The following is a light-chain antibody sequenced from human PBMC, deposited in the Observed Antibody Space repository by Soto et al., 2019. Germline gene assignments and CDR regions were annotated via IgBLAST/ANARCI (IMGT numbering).Light chain of an antibody. CDR3: QQTYSAPPT. CDR1: QIISTY. V-gene: IGKV1-39*01. CDR2: AAS. Sequence: DIQMTQSPSSLSASVGDRVTITSQASQIISTYLNWYQQRAGLAPRLLIYAASSLQSGVPPRFSGSGSGTDFTLTISSLQPEDFATYFCQQTYSAPPTFGQGTKVDIK. J-gene: IGKJ1*01.